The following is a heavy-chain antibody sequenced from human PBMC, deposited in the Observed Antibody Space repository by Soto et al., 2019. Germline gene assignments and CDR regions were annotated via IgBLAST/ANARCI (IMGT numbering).Heavy chain of an antibody. J-gene: IGHJ4*02. Sequence: QVQLVQSGAEVKKPGASVKVSCKASGYTFTSYGISWVRQAPGQGLEWMGWISAYNGNTNYAQKLQGRVTMTTDTPPGPAYLGLGGLGSGEPAVYFWASPRPSGFDSRGGGVHFDYWGQGTLVTVSS. V-gene: IGHV1-18*01. CDR2: ISAYNGNT. D-gene: IGHD3-22*01. CDR1: GYTFTSYG. CDR3: ASPRPSGFDSRGGGVHFDY.